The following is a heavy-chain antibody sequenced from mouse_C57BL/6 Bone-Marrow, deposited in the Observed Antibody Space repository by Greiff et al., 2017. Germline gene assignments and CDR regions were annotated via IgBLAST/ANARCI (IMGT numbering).Heavy chain of an antibody. Sequence: VQLQESGPELVKPGASVKLSCKASGYTFTSYDINWVKQRPGQGLEWIGWIYPRDGSTKYNEKFKGKATLTVDTSSSTAYRELHSLTSEDSAVYVCARTYGSSSLDYWGQGTTLTVSS. CDR1: GYTFTSYD. CDR2: IYPRDGST. V-gene: IGHV1-85*01. J-gene: IGHJ2*01. D-gene: IGHD1-1*01. CDR3: ARTYGSSSLDY.